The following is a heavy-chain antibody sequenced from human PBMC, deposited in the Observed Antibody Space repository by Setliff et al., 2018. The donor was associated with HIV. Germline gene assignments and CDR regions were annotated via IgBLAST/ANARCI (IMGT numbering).Heavy chain of an antibody. CDR1: GFTFSDAW. Sequence: GGSLRLSCAASGFTFSDAWMNWVRQAPGKGPEWVGRIKSESDGGTTDLAAPVKGRFTISRDDSDKTLYLQMNSLETEDTAMYYCTTDLYDRSGYFQHNAFDIRGQGTMVTVS. D-gene: IGHD3-22*01. CDR2: IKSESDGGTT. CDR3: TTDLYDRSGYFQHNAFDI. V-gene: IGHV3-15*01. J-gene: IGHJ3*02.